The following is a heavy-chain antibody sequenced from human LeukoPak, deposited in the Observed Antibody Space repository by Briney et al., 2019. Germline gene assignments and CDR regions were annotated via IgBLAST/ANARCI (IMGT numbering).Heavy chain of an antibody. V-gene: IGHV4-59*12. CDR3: ARIHYYDSSGYYDY. CDR1: GGSISSYY. J-gene: IGHJ4*02. CDR2: IYYTGST. Sequence: PSETLSLTCTVSGGSISSYYWSWIRQPPGTGLEWIGYIYYTGSTNYNPSLKSRLTISVDTSKNQFSLKLSSVTAADTAVYYCARIHYYDSSGYYDYWGQGTLVTVSS. D-gene: IGHD3-22*01.